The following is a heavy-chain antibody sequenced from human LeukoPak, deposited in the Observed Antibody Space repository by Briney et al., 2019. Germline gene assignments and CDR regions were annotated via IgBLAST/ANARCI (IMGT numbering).Heavy chain of an antibody. Sequence: GGSLRLSCAASGFTFSSSAMSWVRQAPGRGLEWVSAISNNGGYTYYADSVQGRFTISRDNSKSTLCLQMNSLGAEDTAVYYCAKQLGYCSDGSCYFPYWGQGTLVTVSS. V-gene: IGHV3-23*01. CDR2: ISNNGGYT. J-gene: IGHJ4*02. CDR3: AKQLGYCSDGSCYFPY. CDR1: GFTFSSSA. D-gene: IGHD2-15*01.